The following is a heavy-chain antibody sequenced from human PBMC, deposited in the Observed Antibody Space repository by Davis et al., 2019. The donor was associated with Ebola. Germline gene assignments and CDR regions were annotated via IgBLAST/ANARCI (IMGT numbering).Heavy chain of an antibody. Sequence: ASVKVSCKASGGTFSSYAFSWVRQATGQGLEWMGWMNPNSGNTGYAQKFQGRVTMTRNTSISTAYMELSRLRSDDTAVYYCARDSSGWYGYGMDVWGKGTTVTVSS. V-gene: IGHV1-8*02. CDR2: MNPNSGNT. CDR3: ARDSSGWYGYGMDV. D-gene: IGHD6-19*01. J-gene: IGHJ6*04. CDR1: GGTFSSYA.